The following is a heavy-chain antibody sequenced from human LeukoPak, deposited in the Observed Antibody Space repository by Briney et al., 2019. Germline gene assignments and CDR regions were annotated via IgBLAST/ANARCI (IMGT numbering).Heavy chain of an antibody. D-gene: IGHD3-3*01. CDR1: GYSFTSYW. CDR3: ARPGITIFGVASVAFDI. V-gene: IGHV5-51*01. J-gene: IGHJ3*02. CDR2: IYPGDSDT. Sequence: ESLKISCKGSGYSFTSYWIGWVRQMPGKGLEWMGIIYPGDSDTRYSPSFQGQVTISADKSISTAYLQWSSLKASDTAMYYCARPGITIFGVASVAFDIWGQGTMVTVSS.